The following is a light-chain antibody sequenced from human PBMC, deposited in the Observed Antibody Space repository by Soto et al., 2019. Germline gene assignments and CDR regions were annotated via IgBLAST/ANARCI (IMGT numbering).Light chain of an antibody. CDR1: QSVNLY. V-gene: IGKV1-39*01. CDR3: QQVSSTPQT. J-gene: IGKJ4*01. CDR2: QAS. Sequence: EIQMTQSPYSLSASVGDRVIITCRASQSVNLYLNWYQQKPGQAPKLLINQASTLQSGVPSRFSGGGSGTDFSLAISSLQPEDFATYYCQQVSSTPQTFGGGNKVEI.